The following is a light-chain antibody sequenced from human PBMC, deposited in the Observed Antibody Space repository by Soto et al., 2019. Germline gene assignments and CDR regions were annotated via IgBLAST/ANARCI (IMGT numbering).Light chain of an antibody. J-gene: IGKJ4*01. CDR2: GAS. V-gene: IGKV3-20*01. CDR1: QSVSSSY. Sequence: EIALTQSTGTLSLSPGERATLSCRASQSVSSSYLAWYQQKPGQAPRLLIYGASSRATGIPDRFSGSGSGKDFTLTIIRLEPEDFAVYYCQQYGSSPLTFGGGNKVEIK. CDR3: QQYGSSPLT.